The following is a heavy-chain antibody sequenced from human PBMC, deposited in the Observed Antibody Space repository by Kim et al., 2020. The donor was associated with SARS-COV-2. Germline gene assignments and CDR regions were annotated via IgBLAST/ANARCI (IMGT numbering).Heavy chain of an antibody. J-gene: IGHJ6*02. CDR2: IIPILGVE. CDR3: AGARTAVAGTDDYYGMDV. Sequence: SVKVSCKASGGTFSSYTISWVRQAPGQGLEWMGRIIPILGVENYAQKFQGRVTISADESTNTVYMELSSLRSEDTAVYYCAGARTAVAGTDDYYGMDVWGQGTTVTVSS. CDR1: GGTFSSYT. V-gene: IGHV1-69*02. D-gene: IGHD6-19*01.